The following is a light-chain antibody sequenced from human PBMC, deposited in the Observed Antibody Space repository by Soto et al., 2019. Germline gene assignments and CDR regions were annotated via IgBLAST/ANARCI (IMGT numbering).Light chain of an antibody. V-gene: IGLV1-51*01. J-gene: IGLJ3*02. Sequence: QSMLTQPPSVSAAPGQKVSISCSGSTSNVGKNYVSWYQQLPGTAPKLVIYDDRRRPSAIPDRFSGSKSGTSATLAITGLQTGDEADYHCGTWDSSLSVWMFGAGTKLTVL. CDR2: DDR. CDR3: GTWDSSLSVWM. CDR1: TSNVGKNY.